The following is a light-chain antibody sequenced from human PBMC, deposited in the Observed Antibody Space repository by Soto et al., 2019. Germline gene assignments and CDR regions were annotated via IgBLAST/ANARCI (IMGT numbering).Light chain of an antibody. J-gene: IGLJ2*01. CDR2: DTS. CDR3: LLSYNAARV. V-gene: IGLV7-46*01. Sequence: QAVVTQEPSLTVSPGGTVTLTCGSSTGAVTSNHHPYWFQQKAGQAHRTLIYDTSNKHSWTPARFSGSLLGDKAALTLSGAQPEDEAQYYCLLSYNAARVFGGGTKVTVL. CDR1: TGAVTSNHH.